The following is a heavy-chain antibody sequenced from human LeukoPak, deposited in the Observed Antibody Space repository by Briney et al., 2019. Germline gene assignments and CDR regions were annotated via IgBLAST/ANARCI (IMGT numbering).Heavy chain of an antibody. V-gene: IGHV1-69*13. D-gene: IGHD2-2*01. J-gene: IGHJ6*03. CDR1: GGTFSSYA. Sequence: GASVKVSCKASGGTFSSYAISWVRQAAGQGLEWRGGINPIFGTANYAQKFQGRVTITADESTSTAYMELSSLRSEDTAVYYCARGERYCPSTSCYNYSYMVVWGKGTTGTVSS. CDR3: ARGERYCPSTSCYNYSYMVV. CDR2: INPIFGTA.